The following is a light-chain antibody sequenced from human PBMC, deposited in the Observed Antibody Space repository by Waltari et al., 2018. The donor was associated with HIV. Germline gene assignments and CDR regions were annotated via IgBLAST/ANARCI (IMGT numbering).Light chain of an antibody. CDR1: SSDVGGYNL. V-gene: IGLV2-23*02. CDR3: CSQAAGHELL. J-gene: IGLJ2*01. CDR2: EVS. Sequence: QSALTQPASVSGSPGQSITITCSGTSSDVGGYNLVSWYQQHPGKAPKLLNYEVSKRHSGLSSLFSGSKSGNTASLRFCGIQAEDEANYYCCSQAAGHELLFDGGTKLTAL.